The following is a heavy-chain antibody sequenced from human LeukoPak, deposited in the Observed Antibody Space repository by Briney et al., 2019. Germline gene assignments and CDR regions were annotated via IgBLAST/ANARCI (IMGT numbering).Heavy chain of an antibody. CDR3: ARAGYGDSPMDPLDY. V-gene: IGHV3-23*01. CDR1: GFTFSSYA. CDR2: ISGSGGST. D-gene: IGHD4-17*01. J-gene: IGHJ4*02. Sequence: PGGSLRLSCAASGFTFSSYAMSWVRQAPGKGLEWVSAISGSGGSTYYADSVKGRFTISRDNSKNTLYLQMNSLRAEDTAVYYCARAGYGDSPMDPLDYWGQGTLVTVSS.